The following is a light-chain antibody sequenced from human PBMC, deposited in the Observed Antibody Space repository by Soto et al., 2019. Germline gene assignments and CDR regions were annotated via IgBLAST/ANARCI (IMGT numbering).Light chain of an antibody. CDR2: AAS. V-gene: IGKV1-39*01. CDR1: QSITRF. CDR3: QQNYSPPPIT. Sequence: DIQMTQSPSSLSASVGDRVTITCRASQSITRFLNWYQQKPGKAPKLLIYAASSLQSGVPSRFSGSGSGTDFTLTISSLQPEDFANYYCQQNYSPPPITFGQGTRLEIK. J-gene: IGKJ5*01.